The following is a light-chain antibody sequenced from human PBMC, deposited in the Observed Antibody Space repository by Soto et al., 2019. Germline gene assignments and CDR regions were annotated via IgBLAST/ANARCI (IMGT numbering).Light chain of an antibody. CDR1: SSNIGSNF. CDR3: AAWDDSLSGVV. V-gene: IGLV1-47*01. Sequence: QSVLTQPPSASGTPGQRVTISCSGSSSNIGSNFIYWYQQLPGTAPKLLIYRSNERPSGVPDRFSGSKSGTSASLAISGLRSEDEADYHCAAWDDSLSGVVFGGGTQLTVL. J-gene: IGLJ2*01. CDR2: RSN.